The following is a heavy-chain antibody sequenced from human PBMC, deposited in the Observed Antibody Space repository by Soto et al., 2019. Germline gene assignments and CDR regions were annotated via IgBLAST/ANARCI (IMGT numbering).Heavy chain of an antibody. J-gene: IGHJ1*01. CDR3: ASQETFLMIIQH. Sequence: PSETLSLTCTVSGGTISSYYWSWIRQPPGKGLEWIGYIYYSGSTNYNPSLKSRVTISVDTSKNQFSLKLSSVTAADTAVYYCASQETFLMIIQHRGQGTLVTVSS. D-gene: IGHD2-8*01. CDR1: GGTISSYY. V-gene: IGHV4-59*01. CDR2: IYYSGST.